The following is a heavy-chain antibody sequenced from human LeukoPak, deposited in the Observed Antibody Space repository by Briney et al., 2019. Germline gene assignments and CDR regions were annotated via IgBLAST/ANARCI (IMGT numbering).Heavy chain of an antibody. CDR3: ASWGGGRPESFRLDFDI. CDR2: IYYSGST. D-gene: IGHD3-16*01. V-gene: IGHV4-39*01. CDR1: GGSISSSSYY. J-gene: IGHJ3*02. Sequence: PSETLSLTCTVSGGSISSSSYYWGWIRQPPGKGLEWIGSIYYSGSTYYNPSLKSRVTISVDTSKNQFSLKLSSVTAADTAVYYCASWGGGRPESFRLDFDIWGQGTMVTVSS.